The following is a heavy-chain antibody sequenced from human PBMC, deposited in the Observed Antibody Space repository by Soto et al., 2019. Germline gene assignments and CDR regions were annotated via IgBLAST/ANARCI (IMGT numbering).Heavy chain of an antibody. CDR3: AKDRYFASGSYDY. D-gene: IGHD3-10*01. V-gene: IGHV3-23*01. CDR2: ISASGGDT. CDR1: GFTFNNYA. Sequence: EGSLRLSCAASGFTFNNYAMSWVRQAPGKGLEWVSTISASGGDTYYADSVKGRFSISRDNSKNSLYVQMNSLRAEDTALYYCAKDRYFASGSYDYWGRGT. J-gene: IGHJ4*02.